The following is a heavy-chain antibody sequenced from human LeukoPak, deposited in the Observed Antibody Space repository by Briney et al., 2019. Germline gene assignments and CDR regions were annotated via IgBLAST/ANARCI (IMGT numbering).Heavy chain of an antibody. Sequence: PGGSLRLSCAASGFTFDNYGMHWVRQAPGKGLEWVAIISYDGSDKYYADSVKGRFTISRDNSKNTLYLQMNSLRAEDTAVYYCAKAGLRWHYYYYYMDVWGKGTTVTVSS. D-gene: IGHD4-23*01. V-gene: IGHV3-30*18. CDR1: GFTFDNYG. CDR3: AKAGLRWHYYYYYMDV. J-gene: IGHJ6*03. CDR2: ISYDGSDK.